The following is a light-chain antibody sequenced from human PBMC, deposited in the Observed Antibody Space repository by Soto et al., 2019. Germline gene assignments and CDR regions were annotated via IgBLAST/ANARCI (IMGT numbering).Light chain of an antibody. CDR1: QSVSTNY. V-gene: IGKV3D-20*01. Sequence: EIVLTQSPATLSLSPGERATLSCGASQSVSTNYVAWYQQKPGLAPRLLIYDASSRATGISDRYSGSGSGTDFTLTISRVEPEDFAVYYCQQYGSSPSFGGGTKVDIK. CDR3: QQYGSSPS. J-gene: IGKJ4*01. CDR2: DAS.